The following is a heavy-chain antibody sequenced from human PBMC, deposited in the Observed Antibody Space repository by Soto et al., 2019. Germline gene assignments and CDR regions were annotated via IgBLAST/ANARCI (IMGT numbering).Heavy chain of an antibody. CDR1: GFDFSDFH. J-gene: IGHJ4*02. CDR2: ISSSLGHT. Sequence: GGSLRLSCVVSGFDFSDFHISWVRQAPGEGLEWISYISSSLGHTDYAESVKGRFTISRDNAKSSVFLEMSDLRSDDTAVYYCAANWNFGLNFWGQGTLVTVSS. D-gene: IGHD1-1*01. CDR3: AANWNFGLNF. V-gene: IGHV3-11*03.